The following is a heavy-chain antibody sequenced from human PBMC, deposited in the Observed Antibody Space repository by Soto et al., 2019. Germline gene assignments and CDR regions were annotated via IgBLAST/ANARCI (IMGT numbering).Heavy chain of an antibody. D-gene: IGHD5-18*01. J-gene: IGHJ4*02. Sequence: GGSLRLSCAASGFTFSNAWMSWVRQAPGKGLEWVGRIKSKTDGGTTDYAAPVKGRFTISRDNSKNTLYLQMNSLKTGDTGVYYCTTGSNSYGYPEGDYWGQGTLVTVSS. CDR1: GFTFSNAW. CDR3: TTGSNSYGYPEGDY. CDR2: IKSKTDGGTT. V-gene: IGHV3-15*01.